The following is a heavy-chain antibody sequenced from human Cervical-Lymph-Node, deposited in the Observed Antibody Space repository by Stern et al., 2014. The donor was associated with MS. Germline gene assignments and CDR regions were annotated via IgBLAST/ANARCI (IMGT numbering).Heavy chain of an antibody. CDR2: IKSKIDGGTG. Sequence: EVQLLESGGGLVKPGGSLRLSCAAAGFTLSNAWVSWVRQSPGKGLEWVGRIKSKIDGGTGDYAAPVKGRFSISRDDSKNTLYLEMNNLTTEDTAIYYCTTPMLRGESRSRFDLWGQGTLVTVSS. V-gene: IGHV3-15*01. D-gene: IGHD3-10*01. CDR3: TTPMLRGESRSRFDL. CDR1: GFTLSNAW. J-gene: IGHJ5*02.